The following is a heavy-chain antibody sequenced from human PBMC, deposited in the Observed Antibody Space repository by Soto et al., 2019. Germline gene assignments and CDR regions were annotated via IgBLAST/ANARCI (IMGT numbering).Heavy chain of an antibody. V-gene: IGHV4-39*01. J-gene: IGHJ5*02. CDR3: ARVVPAAGIDP. D-gene: IGHD2-2*01. CDR1: GGSISSSSYY. Sequence: SETLSLTCTVSGGSISSSSYYWGWIRQPPGKGLEWIGSIYYSGSTYYNPSLKSRVTISVDTSKNQFSLKLSSVTAADTAVYYCARVVPAAGIDPWGQGTLVTVSS. CDR2: IYYSGST.